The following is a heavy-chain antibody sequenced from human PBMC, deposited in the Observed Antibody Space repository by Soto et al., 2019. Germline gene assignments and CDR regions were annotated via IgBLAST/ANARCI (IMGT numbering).Heavy chain of an antibody. CDR3: ARFSPYTVSITMVRGQFDY. CDR1: GGSISSGGYY. D-gene: IGHD3-10*01. CDR2: IYYSGST. J-gene: IGHJ4*02. Sequence: SETLSLTCTVSGGSISSGGYYWSWIRQPPGKGLEWIGYIYYSGSTYCNPSLKSRVTISVDTSKNQFSLKLSSVTAADTAVYYCARFSPYTVSITMVRGQFDYWGQGTLVTVSS. V-gene: IGHV4-31*03.